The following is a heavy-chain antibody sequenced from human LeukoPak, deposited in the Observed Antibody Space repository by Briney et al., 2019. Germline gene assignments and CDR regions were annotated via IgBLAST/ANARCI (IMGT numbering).Heavy chain of an antibody. J-gene: IGHJ4*02. CDR3: ARVATVYGSPFDY. V-gene: IGHV4-31*03. Sequence: PSETLSLTCTVSGGSISSGGYYWSWIRQHPGKGLEWIRYIYYSGSTYYNPSLKSRVTISVDRSKNQFSLKLSSVTAADTAVYYCARVATVYGSPFDYWGQGTLVTVSS. D-gene: IGHD5/OR15-5a*01. CDR1: GGSISSGGYY. CDR2: IYYSGST.